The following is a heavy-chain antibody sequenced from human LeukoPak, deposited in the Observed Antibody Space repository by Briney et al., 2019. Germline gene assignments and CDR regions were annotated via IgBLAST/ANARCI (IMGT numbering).Heavy chain of an antibody. CDR3: ARQGYYGSATPYYFDF. J-gene: IGHJ4*02. CDR1: GSRFTSYW. D-gene: IGHD3-10*01. CDR2: IYPGDSDT. V-gene: IGHV5-51*01. Sequence: GESLEISCQGSGSRFTSYWIGWVRRLHGKGLEGMGIIYPGDSDTRYSPSFQGHVTISADKSISTAYLQLSILKASDTAMYYCARQGYYGSATPYYFDFWCQGTLVTVSS.